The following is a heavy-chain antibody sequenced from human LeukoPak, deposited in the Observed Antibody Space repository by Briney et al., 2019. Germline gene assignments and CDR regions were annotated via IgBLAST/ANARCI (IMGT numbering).Heavy chain of an antibody. Sequence: ASVKVSCKASGYTFTSYYMHWVRQAPGQGLEWMGIINPSGGSTSYAQKFQGRVTMTRDTSTSTVYMELSSLRSEDTAVYYCARHSLNGYSGYDLLDYWGQGTLVTVSS. CDR3: ARHSLNGYSGYDLLDY. CDR2: INPSGGST. CDR1: GYTFTSYY. D-gene: IGHD5-12*01. V-gene: IGHV1-46*01. J-gene: IGHJ4*02.